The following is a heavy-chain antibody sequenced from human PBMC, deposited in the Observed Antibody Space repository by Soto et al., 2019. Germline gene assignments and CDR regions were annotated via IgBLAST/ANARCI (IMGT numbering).Heavy chain of an antibody. Sequence: PGGSLRLSCAASGFTFSSYGMHWVRQAPGKGLEWVAVIWYDGINKYYADSVKGRFTTSRDNSKNTLYLQMNSLRAEDTAMYYCARDGGDGYNSYFDYWGQGTLVTVSS. CDR1: GFTFSSYG. D-gene: IGHD5-12*01. J-gene: IGHJ4*02. V-gene: IGHV3-33*01. CDR3: ARDGGDGYNSYFDY. CDR2: IWYDGINK.